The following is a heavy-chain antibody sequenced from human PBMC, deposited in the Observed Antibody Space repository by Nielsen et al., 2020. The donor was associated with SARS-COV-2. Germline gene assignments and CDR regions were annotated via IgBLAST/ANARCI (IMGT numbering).Heavy chain of an antibody. D-gene: IGHD3-22*01. CDR1: GFTFSSYA. J-gene: IGHJ5*02. V-gene: IGHV3-23*01. CDR3: AKDNYPWLLGGNWFDP. CDR2: ISGSGGST. Sequence: GESLKISCAASGFTFSSYAMSWVRQAPGKGLEWVSAISGSGGSTYYADSVKGRFTISRDNSKNTLYLQMNSLRAEDTAVYYCAKDNYPWLLGGNWFDPWGQGTLVTVSS.